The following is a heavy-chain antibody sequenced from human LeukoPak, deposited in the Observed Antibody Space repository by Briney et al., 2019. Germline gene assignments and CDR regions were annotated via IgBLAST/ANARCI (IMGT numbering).Heavy chain of an antibody. D-gene: IGHD3-22*01. CDR2: ISGSGGST. J-gene: IGHJ5*02. CDR1: GFTFSSYA. V-gene: IGHV3-23*01. Sequence: GGSLRLSCAASGFTFSSYAMSWVRQAPGKGLEWVSAISGSGGSTYYADSVKGRFTISRDNSKNTLYLQMNSLRAEDTAVYYCAKDPRPYCYDSSDNWFDPWGQGTLVTVSS. CDR3: AKDPRPYCYDSSDNWFDP.